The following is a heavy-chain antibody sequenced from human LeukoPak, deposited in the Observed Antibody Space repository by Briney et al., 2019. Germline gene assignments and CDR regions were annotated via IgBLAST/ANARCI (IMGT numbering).Heavy chain of an antibody. V-gene: IGHV3-7*04. Sequence: TGGSLRLSCAASGFTFSTYWMSWVRQAPGKGLEWVAQIKSDGSDKYYVDSVNGRFTISRDNDKNSLYLQMNSLRAEDTAVYYCARDADQQWQVLGVYYYGMDVWGQGTTVTVSS. CDR3: ARDADQQWQVLGVYYYGMDV. CDR1: GFTFSTYW. D-gene: IGHD6-19*01. CDR2: IKSDGSDK. J-gene: IGHJ6*02.